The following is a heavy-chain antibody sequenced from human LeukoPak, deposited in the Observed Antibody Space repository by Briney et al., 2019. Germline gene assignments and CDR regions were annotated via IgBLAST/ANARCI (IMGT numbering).Heavy chain of an antibody. V-gene: IGHV3-21*04. D-gene: IGHD3-10*01. Sequence: GGSLRLSCAASGFTFSSYSMNWVRQAPGKGLEWVSSISSSSSYIYYADSVKGRITISRDNAKNSLYLQMNSLRAEDTAVYYCARVRSITMVRGENWFDPWGQGTLVTVSS. J-gene: IGHJ5*02. CDR3: ARVRSITMVRGENWFDP. CDR1: GFTFSSYS. CDR2: ISSSSSYI.